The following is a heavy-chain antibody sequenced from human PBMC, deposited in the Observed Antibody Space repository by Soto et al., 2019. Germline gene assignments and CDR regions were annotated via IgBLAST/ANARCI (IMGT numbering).Heavy chain of an antibody. CDR3: ARGGLGDYDILTGYYSYYYYYGMDV. J-gene: IGHJ6*02. CDR2: MNPNSGNT. CDR1: GYTFTSYD. D-gene: IGHD3-9*01. Sequence: ASVQVSCKASGYTFTSYDINWVRQATGQGLEWMGWMNPNSGNTGYAQKFQGRVTMTRNTSISTAYMELSSLRSEDTAVYYCARGGLGDYDILTGYYSYYYYYGMDVWGQGTTVTVSS. V-gene: IGHV1-8*01.